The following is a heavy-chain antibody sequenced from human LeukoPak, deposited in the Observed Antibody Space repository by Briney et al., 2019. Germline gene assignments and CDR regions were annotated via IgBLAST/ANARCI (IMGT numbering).Heavy chain of an antibody. CDR2: ISSGGNTI. D-gene: IGHD5-18*01. Sequence: GGSLRLSCAASGFTFSSYEMNWVRQAPGKGLEWVSYISSGGNTIYYADSVKGRFTISRDNAKNSLYLQMDSLRAEDTAVYYCAREGTAMVSFDYWGQGTLVTVSS. CDR1: GFTFSSYE. CDR3: AREGTAMVSFDY. J-gene: IGHJ4*02. V-gene: IGHV3-48*03.